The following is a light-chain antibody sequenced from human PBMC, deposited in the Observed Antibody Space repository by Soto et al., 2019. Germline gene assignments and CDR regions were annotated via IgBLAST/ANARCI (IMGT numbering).Light chain of an antibody. CDR1: SSDVGGYNY. V-gene: IGLV2-14*01. J-gene: IGLJ1*01. CDR2: EVS. Sequence: QSVLTQPASVSGSPGQSITISCTGTSSDVGGYNYVSWYQHNPGKAPKLMIYEVSNRPSGVSNRFSGSKSGNTASLTISGLQAEDEADYYCSSYTSSNTYVFGTGTKLTVL. CDR3: SSYTSSNTYV.